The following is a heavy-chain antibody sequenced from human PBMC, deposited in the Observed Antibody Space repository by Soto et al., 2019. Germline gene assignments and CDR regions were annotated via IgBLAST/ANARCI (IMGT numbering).Heavy chain of an antibody. CDR3: ARQGSIAAAGGYYYGMDV. D-gene: IGHD6-13*01. CDR1: GGSISSSSYY. Sequence: SETLSLTCTVSGGSISSSSYYWGWIRQPPGKGLEWIGSIYYSGSTYYNPSLKSRVTISVDTSKNQFSLKLSSVTAADTAVYYCARQGSIAAAGGYYYGMDVWGQGTTVTVSS. J-gene: IGHJ6*02. CDR2: IYYSGST. V-gene: IGHV4-39*01.